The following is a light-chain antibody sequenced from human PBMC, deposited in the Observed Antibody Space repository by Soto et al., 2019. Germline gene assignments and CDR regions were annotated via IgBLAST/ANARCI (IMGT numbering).Light chain of an antibody. J-gene: IGLJ3*02. CDR2: DVT. Sequence: QSALTQPASVSGSPGQSITISCTGTNSDVGGYNFVSWYQQHPGKAPKVIIYDVTNRPSGVSNRFSGSKSGNTASLTTSGLQAEDEADYYCTSYASSSTLWVFGGGTKLTVL. CDR3: TSYASSSTLWV. V-gene: IGLV2-14*03. CDR1: NSDVGGYNF.